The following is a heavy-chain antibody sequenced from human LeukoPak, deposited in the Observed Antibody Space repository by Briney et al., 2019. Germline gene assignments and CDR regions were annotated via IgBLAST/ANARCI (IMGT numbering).Heavy chain of an antibody. CDR3: ARDASYYYDSSGYLDY. V-gene: IGHV3-7*01. J-gene: IGHJ4*02. CDR2: IKQDGSEK. D-gene: IGHD3-22*01. Sequence: PGGSLRLSCAASGFTFSSYWMSWVRQAPGKGLEWEANIKQDGSEKYYVGSVKGRFTISRDNAKNSLYLQMNSLRAEDTAVYYCARDASYYYDSSGYLDYWGQGTLVTVSS. CDR1: GFTFSSYW.